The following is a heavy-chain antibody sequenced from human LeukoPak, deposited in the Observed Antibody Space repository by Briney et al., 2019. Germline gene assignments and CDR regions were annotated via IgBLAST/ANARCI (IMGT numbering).Heavy chain of an antibody. CDR2: ISSSTTYI. CDR1: GFTFSMYT. D-gene: IGHD4-23*01. CDR3: ARVDNYGGNPPDY. V-gene: IGHV3-21*01. Sequence: GGSLRLSCAASGFTFSMYTMYWVRQAPGKGLEWVSSISSSTTYIYYADSVKGRFTISRDNVKNSLSLQMNSLRAEDTAVYYCARVDNYGGNPPDYWGQGTLVTVSS. J-gene: IGHJ4*02.